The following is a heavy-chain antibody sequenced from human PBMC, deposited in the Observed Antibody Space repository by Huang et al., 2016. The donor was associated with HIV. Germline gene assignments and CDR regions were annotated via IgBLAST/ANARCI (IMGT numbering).Heavy chain of an antibody. CDR2: IYWDDDK. CDR1: GFSLTTIGAG. CDR3: AHIGRLGDYYMDV. Sequence: QITLKESGPALLRPTQTLTLTCTFSGFSLTTIGAGVGWIRQPPGKPLECLVPIYWDDDKRFSPSLKTRISVTKDTSKNQVVFTMNNVGPTDTGTYYCAHIGRLGDYYMDVWGNGTAVTVSS. V-gene: IGHV2-5*02. J-gene: IGHJ6*03. D-gene: IGHD3-16*01.